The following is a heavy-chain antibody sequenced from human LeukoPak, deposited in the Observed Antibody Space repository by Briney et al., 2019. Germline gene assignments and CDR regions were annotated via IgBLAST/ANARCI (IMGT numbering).Heavy chain of an antibody. J-gene: IGHJ1*01. D-gene: IGHD3-16*01. CDR1: GFSFSSYG. CDR2: IRYDGNEK. CDR3: AKDDDWGRFNH. V-gene: IGHV3-30*02. Sequence: GGSLRLSCAASGFSFSSYGMHWVRRASGKGLELVAFIRYDGNEKYYAGSVQGRFTVARDNSKNTLYLEMNGLRPEDTALYHCAKDDDWGRFNHWGQGTLVTVSS.